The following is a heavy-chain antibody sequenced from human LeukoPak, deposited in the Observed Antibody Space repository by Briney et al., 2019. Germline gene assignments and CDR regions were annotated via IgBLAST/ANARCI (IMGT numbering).Heavy chain of an antibody. V-gene: IGHV3-48*03. CDR2: ISSSGSNI. Sequence: PGGSLRLSCAASGFTFSSYEMNWVRQAPGKGLEWVSYISSSGSNIYYADSVKGRFTISRDNAKNSLYLQMNSLRAEDTAVYYCARGKYYSWYYFDYWGQGTLVTASS. J-gene: IGHJ4*02. D-gene: IGHD3-10*01. CDR3: ARGKYYSWYYFDY. CDR1: GFTFSSYE.